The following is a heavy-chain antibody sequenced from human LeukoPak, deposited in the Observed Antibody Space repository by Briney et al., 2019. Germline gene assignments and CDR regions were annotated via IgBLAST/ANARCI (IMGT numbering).Heavy chain of an antibody. Sequence: SVKVSCKASGGTFSSYAISWVRQAPGQGLEWMGRIIPILGIANYAQKFQGRVTITADKSTSTAYMELSSLRSEDTAVYYCATLDGYNAFDIWGQGTMVAVSS. CDR3: ATLDGYNAFDI. CDR2: IIPILGIA. V-gene: IGHV1-69*04. D-gene: IGHD5-24*01. J-gene: IGHJ3*02. CDR1: GGTFSSYA.